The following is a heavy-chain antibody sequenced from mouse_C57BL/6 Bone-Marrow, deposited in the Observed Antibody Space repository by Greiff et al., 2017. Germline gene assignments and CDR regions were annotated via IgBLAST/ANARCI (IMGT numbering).Heavy chain of an antibody. D-gene: IGHD2-4*01. CDR2: VDPSDSYT. J-gene: IGHJ1*03. V-gene: IGHV1-69*02. CDR1: GYTFTSYG. Sequence: LVESGAELARPGASVKLSCKASGYTFTSYGISWVKQRTGQGLEWIGEVDPSDSYTNYNQKFKGKATLTVDKSSSTAYMQLSSLTSEDSAVYYCASSYYDYDEYFDVWGTGTTVTVSS. CDR3: ASSYYDYDEYFDV.